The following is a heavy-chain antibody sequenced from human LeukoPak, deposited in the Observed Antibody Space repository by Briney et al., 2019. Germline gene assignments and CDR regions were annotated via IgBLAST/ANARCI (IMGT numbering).Heavy chain of an antibody. J-gene: IGHJ4*02. D-gene: IGHD5-18*01. CDR2: ISATGNYI. V-gene: IGHV3-21*01. Sequence: GGSLRLSCAASGFIFSSYSMNWVRQAPGKGLEWVSSISATGNYIYYADSVKGRFTISRDNAKNSLYLQMNSPRAEDTAVYYCARDRSGYTFDDWGQGTLVTVSS. CDR1: GFIFSSYS. CDR3: ARDRSGYTFDD.